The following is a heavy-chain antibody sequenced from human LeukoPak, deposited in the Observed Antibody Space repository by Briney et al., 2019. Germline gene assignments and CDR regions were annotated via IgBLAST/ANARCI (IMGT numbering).Heavy chain of an antibody. J-gene: IGHJ4*02. CDR3: ARETEDVVVVPAAAYFDY. Sequence: ASVKVSCKASGYTFTSYAMHWVRQAPGQGLEWMGWINPNSGGTNYAQKFQGRVTMTRDTSISTAYMDLSRLRSDDTAVFYCARETEDVVVVPAAAYFDYWGQGTLVTVSS. CDR2: INPNSGGT. CDR1: GYTFTSYA. D-gene: IGHD2-2*01. V-gene: IGHV1-2*02.